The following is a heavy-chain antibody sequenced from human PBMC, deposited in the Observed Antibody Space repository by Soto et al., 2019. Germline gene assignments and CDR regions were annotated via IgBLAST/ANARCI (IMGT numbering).Heavy chain of an antibody. V-gene: IGHV4-30-4*01. D-gene: IGHD1-7*01. CDR3: ATMGTPATSLYYFDY. CDR1: GGSISRGNYY. Sequence: QVQLQESGPGLVKPSQTLSLTCTVSGGSISRGNYYWSWIRQPPGKGLEWIGFIPYSGSTYYNASLKSRVTISVDTSKNQFSLNLSFVTAADTAVYYCATMGTPATSLYYFDYWGQGTLVTVSS. CDR2: IPYSGST. J-gene: IGHJ4*02.